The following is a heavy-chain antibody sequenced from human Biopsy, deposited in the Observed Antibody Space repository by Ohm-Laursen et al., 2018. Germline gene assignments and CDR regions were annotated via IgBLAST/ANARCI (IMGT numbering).Heavy chain of an antibody. CDR1: GYSFTKYY. D-gene: IGHD3-9*01. Sequence: SSVKVSCKTSGYSFTKYYINWVRQAPGQGLEWVGIINPTGGTASYAEKFQGRVALTRDTSTGTVYLELNSLISEDTALYYCARDETGSSVFGPYYYGMDVWGQGTTVTVSS. J-gene: IGHJ6*02. V-gene: IGHV1-46*01. CDR3: ARDETGSSVFGPYYYGMDV. CDR2: INPTGGTA.